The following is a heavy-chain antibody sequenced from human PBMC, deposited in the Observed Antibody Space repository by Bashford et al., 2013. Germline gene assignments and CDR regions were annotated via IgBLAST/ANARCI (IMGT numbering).Heavy chain of an antibody. CDR2: ISSSSSYI. Sequence: VRQAPGKGLEWVSSISSSSSYIYYADSVKGRFTISRDNAKNSLYLQMNSLRAEDTAVYYCARDGLFSPRIAALADYWGQGNPGHRLL. CDR3: ARDGLFSPRIAALADY. D-gene: IGHD6-25*01. J-gene: IGHJ4*02. V-gene: IGHV3-21*01.